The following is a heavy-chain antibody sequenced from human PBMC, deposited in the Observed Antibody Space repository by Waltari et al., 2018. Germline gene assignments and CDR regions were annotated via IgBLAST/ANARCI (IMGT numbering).Heavy chain of an antibody. J-gene: IGHJ3*01. CDR1: GVHITSNRHY. D-gene: IGHD5-12*01. V-gene: IGHV4-39*01. Sequence: QLHLQESGPGLVTPSETLSLTYSVSGVHITSNRHYWGWIRQPPGQGLEWIATMSYSGAAYYSPSLRSRITLSSDTSKNQLSLKLGSVTAADTAVYYCATYIGASVGTAAFDVWGQGTMVTVSS. CDR3: ATYIGASVGTAAFDV. CDR2: MSYSGAA.